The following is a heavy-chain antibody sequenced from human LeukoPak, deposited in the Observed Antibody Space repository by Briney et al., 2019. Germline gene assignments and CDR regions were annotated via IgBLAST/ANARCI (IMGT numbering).Heavy chain of an antibody. D-gene: IGHD5-24*01. CDR1: GFTVSGNY. CDR2: LYSGGST. Sequence: GSLRLSCAASGFTVSGNYMSWVRQAPGKGLEWVSLLYSGGSTYYADSVKGRFSISRDNSKNTLYLQMNSLRAEDTAVYYCASRDKGYYYGMDVWGQGTTVTVSS. CDR3: ASRDKGYYYGMDV. V-gene: IGHV3-66*01. J-gene: IGHJ6*02.